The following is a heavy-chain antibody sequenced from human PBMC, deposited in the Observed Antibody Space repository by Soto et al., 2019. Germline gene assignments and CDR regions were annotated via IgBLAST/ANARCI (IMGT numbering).Heavy chain of an antibody. CDR2: IIPIFGTA. J-gene: IGHJ3*02. CDR3: EATGVGDAGDI. D-gene: IGHD5-12*01. CDR1: GGTFSSYA. Sequence: ASVKVSCKSSGGTFSSYAISWVRQAPGQGLEWMGGIIPIFGTANYAQKFQGRVTITADESTSTAYMELSSLRSEDTAVYYCEATGVGDAGDIWGQGKRVTVSS. V-gene: IGHV1-69*13.